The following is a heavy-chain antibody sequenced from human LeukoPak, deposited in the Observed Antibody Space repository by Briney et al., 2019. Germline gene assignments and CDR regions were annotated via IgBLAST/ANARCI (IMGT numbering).Heavy chain of an antibody. CDR3: AREGSSHYFDY. J-gene: IGHJ4*02. CDR1: GFTFSSYA. CDR2: IYSGGTT. Sequence: GGSLRLSCAASGFTFSSYAMTWVRQAPGKGLEWVSVIYSGGTTYYADSVKGRFTISRDNSKNTLYLQMNSLRVEDTAVYYCAREGSSHYFDYWGQGTLVTVSS. D-gene: IGHD6-13*01. V-gene: IGHV3-53*01.